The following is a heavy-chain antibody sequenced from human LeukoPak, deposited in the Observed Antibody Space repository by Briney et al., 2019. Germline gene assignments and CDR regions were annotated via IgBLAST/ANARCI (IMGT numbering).Heavy chain of an antibody. J-gene: IGHJ4*02. CDR1: GFTFSSYS. D-gene: IGHD6-19*01. Sequence: GGSLRLSCAASGFTFSSYSMNWVRQAPGKGLEWVSSISSSSSYIYYADSVKGRFTTSRDNAKNSLYLQMNSLRAEDTAVYYCARAPGIAVAGTLVFAYYFDYWGQGTLVTVSS. CDR3: ARAPGIAVAGTLVFAYYFDY. CDR2: ISSSSSYI. V-gene: IGHV3-21*01.